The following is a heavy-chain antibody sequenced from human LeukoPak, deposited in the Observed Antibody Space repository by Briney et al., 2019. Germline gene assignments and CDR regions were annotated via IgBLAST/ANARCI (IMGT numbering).Heavy chain of an antibody. Sequence: SETLSLTCTVSGGSISSSSYYWAWIRQPPGKGLEWIGSIYYSGSTYYNPSLKSRVTISVDTSKNQFSLKLNSVTAADTAVYYCARPRTQKLRGHAFDIWGQGTMVTVSS. D-gene: IGHD3-16*01. CDR1: GGSISSSSYY. CDR3: ARPRTQKLRGHAFDI. V-gene: IGHV4-39*07. CDR2: IYYSGST. J-gene: IGHJ3*02.